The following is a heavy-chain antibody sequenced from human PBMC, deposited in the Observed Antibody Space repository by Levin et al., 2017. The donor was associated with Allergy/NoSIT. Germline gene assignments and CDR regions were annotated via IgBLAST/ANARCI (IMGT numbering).Heavy chain of an antibody. D-gene: IGHD2-8*01. J-gene: IGHJ5*02. CDR3: ARHSLYDNWFDP. Sequence: SETLSLTCTVSGGSISSYYWSWIRQPPGKGLEWIGYIYYSGSTNYNPSLKSRVTISVDTSKNQFSLKLSSVTAADTAVYYCARHSLYDNWFDPWGQGTLVTVSS. CDR2: IYYSGST. CDR1: GGSISSYY. V-gene: IGHV4-59*08.